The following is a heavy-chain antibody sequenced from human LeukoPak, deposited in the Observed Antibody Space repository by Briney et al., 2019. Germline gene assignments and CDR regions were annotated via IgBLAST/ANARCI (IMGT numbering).Heavy chain of an antibody. V-gene: IGHV3-30*02. D-gene: IGHD2/OR15-2a*01. CDR2: IRYNGNNQ. CDR3: AKDSGFYYIDV. Sequence: QPGRSLRLSCAASGVTFTTYGMPGVRQAPAKGLEWVAYIRYNGNNQYYADSVKGLFTISRDNSNNTLYLQMNSLKGDVTAVYYSAKDSGFYYIDVWGKGTTVSISS. CDR1: GVTFTTYG. J-gene: IGHJ6*04.